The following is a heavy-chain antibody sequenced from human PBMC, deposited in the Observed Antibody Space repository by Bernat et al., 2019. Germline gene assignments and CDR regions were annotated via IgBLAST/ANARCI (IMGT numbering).Heavy chain of an antibody. Sequence: QVQLVESGGGVVQPGRSLRLSCAASGFTFSSYGMHWVRQAPGKWLEWVAVISYDGSNKYYADSVKGRFTISRDNSKYTLYLQMNSLRAEDTAVYYCAKAGYSSSWQTYYYYGMDVWGQGTTVTVSS. CDR3: AKAGYSSSWQTYYYYGMDV. V-gene: IGHV3-30*18. CDR1: GFTFSSYG. CDR2: ISYDGSNK. D-gene: IGHD6-13*01. J-gene: IGHJ6*02.